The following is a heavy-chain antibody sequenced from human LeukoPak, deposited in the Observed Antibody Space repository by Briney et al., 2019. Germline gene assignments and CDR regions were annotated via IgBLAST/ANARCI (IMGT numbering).Heavy chain of an antibody. D-gene: IGHD2-15*01. Sequence: GGSQRLSCAASGFTFSSYSMNWVRQAPGKGLEWVSSISSSSSYIYYADPVKGRFTISRDNAKNSLYLQMNSLRAEDTAVYYCAREAPGEEQLLHISRDYYYMDVWGKGTTVTVSS. CDR1: GFTFSSYS. CDR2: ISSSSSYI. V-gene: IGHV3-21*01. J-gene: IGHJ6*03. CDR3: AREAPGEEQLLHISRDYYYMDV.